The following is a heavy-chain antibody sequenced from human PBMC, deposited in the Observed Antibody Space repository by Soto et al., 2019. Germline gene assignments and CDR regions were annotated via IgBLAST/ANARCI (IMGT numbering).Heavy chain of an antibody. Sequence: GESLKISCQASGHSFSSYWIAWVRQMPGKGLEWMGVIYVGDSETRYSPSFQGQVTISADKSTNTAYLQWDSLKASDTAMYYCARLPEPNALSDSSSWATDYWGQGTLVTVSS. V-gene: IGHV5-51*01. CDR3: ARLPEPNALSDSSSWATDY. D-gene: IGHD6-13*01. J-gene: IGHJ4*02. CDR1: GHSFSSYW. CDR2: IYVGDSET.